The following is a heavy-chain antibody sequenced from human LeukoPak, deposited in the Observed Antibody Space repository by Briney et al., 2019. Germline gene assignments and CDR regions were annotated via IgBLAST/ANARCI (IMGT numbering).Heavy chain of an antibody. D-gene: IGHD2-2*01. Sequence: ASVKVSCKASGGTFSSYAISWVRQAPGQGLEWMGGIIPIFGTAHYAQKFQGRVTINADESTSTAYMELSSLRSEDTAVYYCAREVQVVPAATHYYYCYMDVWGKGTTVTVSS. CDR3: AREVQVVPAATHYYYCYMDV. V-gene: IGHV1-69*13. CDR2: IIPIFGTA. J-gene: IGHJ6*03. CDR1: GGTFSSYA.